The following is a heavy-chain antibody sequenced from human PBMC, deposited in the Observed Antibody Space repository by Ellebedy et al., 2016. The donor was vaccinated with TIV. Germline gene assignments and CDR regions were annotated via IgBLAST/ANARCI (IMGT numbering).Heavy chain of an antibody. V-gene: IGHV3-48*01. CDR3: ARAIYSASYL. Sequence: GESLKISCAASRFSFSSYWMSWVRQAPGKGLEWVSYISSSGSIMYYADSVKGRFTISRDNARNSLYLQMNSLRAEDTAVYYCARAIYSASYLWGRGTLVTVSS. J-gene: IGHJ2*01. CDR2: ISSSGSIM. CDR1: RFSFSSYW. D-gene: IGHD4-11*01.